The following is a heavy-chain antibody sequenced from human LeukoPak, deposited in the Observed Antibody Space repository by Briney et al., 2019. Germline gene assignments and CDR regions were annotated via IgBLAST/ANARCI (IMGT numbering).Heavy chain of an antibody. J-gene: IGHJ3*02. V-gene: IGHV5-51*01. D-gene: IGHD2-2*01. CDR2: IYPGDSDT. Sequence: GESLKISCKGSGYSFTSYWIGWVRQMPGKGLEWMGIIYPGDSDTRYSPSFQGQVTISADKSISTAYLQWSSLKASDTAIYYCATPEIGHCSSTSCRDDAFDIWGQGTIVTVSS. CDR1: GYSFTSYW. CDR3: ATPEIGHCSSTSCRDDAFDI.